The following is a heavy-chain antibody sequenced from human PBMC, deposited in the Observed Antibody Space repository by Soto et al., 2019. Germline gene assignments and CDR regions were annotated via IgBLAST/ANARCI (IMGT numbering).Heavy chain of an antibody. CDR3: ARPQGYISDWYYFDL. CDR1: GYTFIDYY. Sequence: GASVKVSCKASGYTFIDYYMHWVRQAPGQGFEWMGRISPSSGGTNYAQKFQGRVTMTWDPSLNTAYMELSSLISEDTAVYYCARPQGYISDWYYFDLGGQGTLVTAPQ. CDR2: ISPSSGGT. J-gene: IGHJ4*02. V-gene: IGHV1-2*02. D-gene: IGHD3-9*01.